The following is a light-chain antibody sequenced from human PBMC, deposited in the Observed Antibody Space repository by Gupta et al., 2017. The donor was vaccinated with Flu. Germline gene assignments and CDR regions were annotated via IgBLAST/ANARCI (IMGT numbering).Light chain of an antibody. CDR3: QQRDSTPFT. CDR2: AAS. CDR1: QRISRN. J-gene: IGKJ3*01. V-gene: IGKV1-39*01. Sequence: PSSLSASVGDTVTITCRASQRISRNLNWYQQKTGKAPNLLIFAASDVQSGVPSRFSGSGSGTDFKLTISRRQTEDFATYYCQQRDSTPFTFGPGTKVEI.